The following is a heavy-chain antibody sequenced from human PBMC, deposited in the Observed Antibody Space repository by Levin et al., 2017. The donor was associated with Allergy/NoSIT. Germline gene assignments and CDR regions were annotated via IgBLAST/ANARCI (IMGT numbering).Heavy chain of an antibody. CDR2: INPSGGST. CDR1: GYTFTSYY. J-gene: IGHJ6*02. Sequence: GESLKISCKASGYTFTSYYMHWVRQAPGQGLEWMGIINPSGGSTSYAQKFQGRVTMTRDTSTSTVYMELSSLRSEDTAVYYCAMGYPRHQYYDYGMDVWGQGTTVTVSS. D-gene: IGHD6-13*01. CDR3: AMGYPRHQYYDYGMDV. V-gene: IGHV1-46*01.